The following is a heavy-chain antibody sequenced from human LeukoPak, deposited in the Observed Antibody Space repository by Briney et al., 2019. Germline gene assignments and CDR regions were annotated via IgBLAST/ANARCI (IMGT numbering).Heavy chain of an antibody. V-gene: IGHV3-9*01. CDR3: AKEDVTRKGYMDV. D-gene: IGHD1-14*01. J-gene: IGHJ6*04. CDR1: GFIFDDYG. Sequence: GGSLRLSCEASGFIFDDYGMHWVRQAPGKGLEWFSGISRNNARGYAGSVRGRVTISRDNARNSLYLQMNSLREEDTALYYCAKEDVTRKGYMDVWGKGTTVTVYS. CDR2: ISRNNAR.